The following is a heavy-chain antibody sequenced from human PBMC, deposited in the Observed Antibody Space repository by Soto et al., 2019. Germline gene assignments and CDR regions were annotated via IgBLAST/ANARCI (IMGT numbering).Heavy chain of an antibody. J-gene: IGHJ4*02. CDR2: IYYSGST. CDR3: AGHWHLGFLEWEQVY. V-gene: IGHV4-59*08. D-gene: IGHD3-3*01. Sequence: SETLSLTCTVSGGSISSYYWSWIRQPPGKGLEWIGYIYYSGSTNYNPSLKSRVTISVDTSKNQFSLKLSSVTAADSAVYYCAGHWHLGFLEWEQVYWGKGTLVTVSS. CDR1: GGSISSYY.